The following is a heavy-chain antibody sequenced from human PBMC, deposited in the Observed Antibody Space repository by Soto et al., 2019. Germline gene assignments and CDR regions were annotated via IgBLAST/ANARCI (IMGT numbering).Heavy chain of an antibody. CDR3: ARDMYSSDYFVKWFEP. CDR1: GFSFSSYA. V-gene: IGHV3-30-3*01. J-gene: IGHJ5*02. D-gene: IGHD6-19*01. Sequence: QVRPMESGGGVVQPGRSLRLSCTASGFSFSSYAMYWFRQPPGKGLEWVAVISHDGINKHYADSVKGRVTVSRDNSNPSLDLQLNSLRGEDTAMYYCARDMYSSDYFVKWFEPWGQGTLVTVSS. CDR2: ISHDGINK.